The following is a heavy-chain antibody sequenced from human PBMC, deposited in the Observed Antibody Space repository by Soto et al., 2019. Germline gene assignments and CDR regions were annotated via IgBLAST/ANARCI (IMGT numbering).Heavy chain of an antibody. CDR1: GFTSSSYS. CDR2: ISSSSSYI. CDR3: AREIVVVPAATLYYYGMDV. V-gene: IGHV3-21*01. D-gene: IGHD2-2*01. Sequence: GGSLRLSCAASGFTSSSYSMNWVRQAPGKGLEWVSSISSSSSYIYYADSVKGRFTISRDNAKNSLYLQMNSLRAEDTAVYYCAREIVVVPAATLYYYGMDVWGQGTTVTVSS. J-gene: IGHJ6*02.